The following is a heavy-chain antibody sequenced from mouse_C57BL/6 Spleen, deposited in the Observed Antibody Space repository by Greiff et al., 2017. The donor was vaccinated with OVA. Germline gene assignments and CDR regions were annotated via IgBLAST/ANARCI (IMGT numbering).Heavy chain of an antibody. V-gene: IGHV5-17*01. CDR2: ISSGSSTI. J-gene: IGHJ1*03. D-gene: IGHD4-1*01. CDR1: GFTFSDYG. CDR3: AKTGTPWYFDV. Sequence: EVQLVESGGGLVKPGGSLKLSCAASGFTFSDYGMHWVRQAPEKGLEWVAYISSGSSTIYYADTVKGRFTISRDNAKNTLFLQMTSLRSEDTAMYYCAKTGTPWYFDVWGTGTTVTVSS.